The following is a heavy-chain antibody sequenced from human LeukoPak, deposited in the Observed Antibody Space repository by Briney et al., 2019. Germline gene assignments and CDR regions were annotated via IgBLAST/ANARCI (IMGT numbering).Heavy chain of an antibody. J-gene: IGHJ3*02. Sequence: SVKVSCKASGGTFSSYAISWVRQAPGQGLEWMGGIIPIFGTANYAQKFQGRVTITTDESTSTVYMELSSLRSEDTAVYYCARDLVEMATSDAFDIWGQGTMVTVSS. CDR2: IIPIFGTA. CDR1: GGTFSSYA. CDR3: ARDLVEMATSDAFDI. V-gene: IGHV1-69*05. D-gene: IGHD5-24*01.